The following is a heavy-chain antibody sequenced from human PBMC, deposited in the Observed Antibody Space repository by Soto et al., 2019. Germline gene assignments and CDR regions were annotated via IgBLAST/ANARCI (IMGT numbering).Heavy chain of an antibody. D-gene: IGHD6-6*01. CDR2: IYPGDSDT. Sequence: PGESLKISCKGSGYTFTDYWIGWVRQLPGKGLEWMGIIYPGDSDTRYSPSFQGHVTITVDKSISTAYLQWTSLKASDTAIYYCSKFKYSTSVRYLQHWGQGTPVTVSS. J-gene: IGHJ1*01. CDR3: SKFKYSTSVRYLQH. V-gene: IGHV5-51*01. CDR1: GYTFTDYW.